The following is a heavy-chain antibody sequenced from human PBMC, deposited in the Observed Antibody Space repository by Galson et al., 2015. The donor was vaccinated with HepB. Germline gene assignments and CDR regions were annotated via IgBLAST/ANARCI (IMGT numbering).Heavy chain of an antibody. V-gene: IGHV3-33*01. J-gene: IGHJ6*02. Sequence: SLRLSCAASGFTFSSYGMHWVRQAPGKGLEWVAVIWYDGSNKYYADSVKGRFTISRDNSKNTLYLQMNSLRAEDTAVYYCARASVAGPYYYGMDVWGQGTTVTVSS. CDR1: GFTFSSYG. D-gene: IGHD6-19*01. CDR2: IWYDGSNK. CDR3: ARASVAGPYYYGMDV.